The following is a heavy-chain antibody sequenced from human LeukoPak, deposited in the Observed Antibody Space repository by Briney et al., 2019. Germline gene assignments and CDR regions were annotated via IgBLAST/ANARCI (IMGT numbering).Heavy chain of an antibody. CDR2: ISSSSSYI. D-gene: IGHD6-13*01. CDR1: GFTFSSYS. CDR3: ARKSIAAAGYFDY. Sequence: GGSLRLSCAASGFTFSSYSMNWVRQAPGKGLEWVTSISSSSSYIYYADSVKGRFTISRDNAKNSLYLQMNSLRAEDTAVYYCARKSIAAAGYFDYWGQGTLVTVSS. V-gene: IGHV3-21*01. J-gene: IGHJ4*02.